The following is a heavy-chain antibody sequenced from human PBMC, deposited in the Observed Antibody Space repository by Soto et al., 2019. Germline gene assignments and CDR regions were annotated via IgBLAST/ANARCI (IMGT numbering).Heavy chain of an antibody. CDR2: IIPIFGTA. V-gene: IGHV1-69*01. CDR1: GGTFSSYA. Sequence: QVQLVQSGAEVKKPGSSVKVSCKASGGTFSSYAISWVRQAPGQGLECMGGIIPIFGTANYAQKFQIRVTITADESTSTACMERSSLRSEDTAVYYCARELDLTPSNWFYHGGQGTLVTVSS. J-gene: IGHJ5*02. D-gene: IGHD1-1*01. CDR3: ARELDLTPSNWFYH.